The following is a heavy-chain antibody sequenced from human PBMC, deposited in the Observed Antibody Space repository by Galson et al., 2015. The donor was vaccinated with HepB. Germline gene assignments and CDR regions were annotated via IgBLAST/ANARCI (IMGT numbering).Heavy chain of an antibody. D-gene: IGHD5-18*01. Sequence: SVKVSCKASGGTFSTYAFSWVRQAPGQGLEWMGGLIAIFGTTNYAQEFPGRATITADESTRTAYMELSSLRSEDTAVYYCARNTALANRPSYYYYYMDVWGKGTTVTVSS. CDR2: LIAIFGTT. V-gene: IGHV1-69*13. CDR3: ARNTALANRPSYYYYYMDV. CDR1: GGTFSTYA. J-gene: IGHJ6*03.